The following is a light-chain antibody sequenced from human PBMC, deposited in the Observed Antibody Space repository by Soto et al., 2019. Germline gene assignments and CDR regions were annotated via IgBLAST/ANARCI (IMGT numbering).Light chain of an antibody. J-gene: IGKJ1*01. CDR1: QSVSSSY. V-gene: IGKV3-15*01. CDR2: GAS. CDR3: QQYNNWWT. Sequence: EIVFTQSPGTLSFSPGESHTLSRRASQSVSSSYLAWYQQKPGQAPRLLIYGASTRATGIPARFSGSGSGTEFTLTISSLQSEDFAVYYCQQYNNWWTFGQGTKVDIK.